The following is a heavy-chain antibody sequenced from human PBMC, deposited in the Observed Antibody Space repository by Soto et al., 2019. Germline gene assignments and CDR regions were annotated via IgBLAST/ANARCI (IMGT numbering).Heavy chain of an antibody. CDR2: IKEDGSEK. CDR1: GFTFKTYC. D-gene: IGHD1-1*01. V-gene: IGHV3-7*05. Sequence: GGSLRLSCAVSGFTFKTYCMTWVRQPPGKGLEWVASIKEDGSEKYFVDSVKGRFTISRDNAKSSLYLQMDSLRVEDTAVYYCARGGWNRYDYWGQGALVTVSS. J-gene: IGHJ4*02. CDR3: ARGGWNRYDY.